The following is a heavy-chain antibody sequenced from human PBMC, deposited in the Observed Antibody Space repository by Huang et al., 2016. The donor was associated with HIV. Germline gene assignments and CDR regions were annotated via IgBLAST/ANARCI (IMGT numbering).Heavy chain of an antibody. CDR2: ITGSGSNS. D-gene: IGHD6-13*01. CDR1: GFTFISYA. CDR3: AKADSGAAAGSLVDY. Sequence: EVQLLESGGGLVQPGGSLRLSCSASGFTFISYAMGWVRQDPGKVLEWVTSITGSGSNSYYADSVKGRFTISRDKSKNTLYLQMNSLRAEDTAIYYCAKADSGAAAGSLVDYWGQGTLVTVSS. J-gene: IGHJ4*02. V-gene: IGHV3-23*01.